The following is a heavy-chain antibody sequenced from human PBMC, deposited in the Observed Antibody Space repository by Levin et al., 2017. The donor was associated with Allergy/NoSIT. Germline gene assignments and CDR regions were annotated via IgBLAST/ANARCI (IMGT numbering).Heavy chain of an antibody. CDR1: GFTFSSYW. V-gene: IGHV3-7*01. D-gene: IGHD6-13*01. Sequence: GESLKISCAASGFTFSSYWMSWVRQAPGKGLEWVANIKQDGSEKYYVDSVKGRFTISRDNAKNSLYLQMNSLRAEDTAVYYCARDPYSSSWYYYYYGMDVWGQGTTVTVSS. J-gene: IGHJ6*02. CDR2: IKQDGSEK. CDR3: ARDPYSSSWYYYYYGMDV.